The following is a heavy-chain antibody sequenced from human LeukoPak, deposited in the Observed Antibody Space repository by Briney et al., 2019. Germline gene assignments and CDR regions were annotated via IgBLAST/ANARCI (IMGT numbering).Heavy chain of an antibody. CDR3: ARGYCSGGSCYLTSVGAFDI. V-gene: IGHV3-13*01. D-gene: IGHD2-15*01. CDR1: GFTFSSYD. CDR2: IGTAGDT. Sequence: GGSLRLSCTASGFTFSSYDMRWVRQATGKGLQWVSAIGTAGDTYYPGSVNGRFTISRENAKNSLYLQMNSLRAGDTAVYYCARGYCSGGSCYLTSVGAFDIWGQGTMVTVSS. J-gene: IGHJ3*02.